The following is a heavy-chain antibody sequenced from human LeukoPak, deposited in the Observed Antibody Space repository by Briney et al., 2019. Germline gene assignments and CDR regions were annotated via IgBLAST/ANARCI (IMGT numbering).Heavy chain of an antibody. J-gene: IGHJ4*02. D-gene: IGHD5-12*01. V-gene: IGHV1-69*04. CDR1: GGTFSSCA. CDR3: SRVFLGYDRGRNIEPQDY. Sequence: SVKVSCKASGGTFSSCAISWVRQAPGQGLEWMGRIIPILGVTNYAQKFLGRVTITADKSTTTAYLEVSSLRSEDTAVYYCSRVFLGYDRGRNIEPQDYWGQGTLVTVSS. CDR2: IIPILGVT.